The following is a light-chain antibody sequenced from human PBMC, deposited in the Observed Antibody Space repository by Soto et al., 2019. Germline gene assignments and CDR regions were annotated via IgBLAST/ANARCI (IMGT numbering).Light chain of an antibody. CDR1: ESVSSY. CDR3: QQSYSKWT. J-gene: IGKJ1*01. CDR2: AAS. Sequence: DIQMTQSPSSLSASVGDRVTITCRAKESVSSYVNWYRQKPGKAPKLLIYAASILQSGVPARFSGSGSVTDFTLTISCLQHEDDATYYCQQSYSKWTFGQGTKVEIK. V-gene: IGKV1-39*01.